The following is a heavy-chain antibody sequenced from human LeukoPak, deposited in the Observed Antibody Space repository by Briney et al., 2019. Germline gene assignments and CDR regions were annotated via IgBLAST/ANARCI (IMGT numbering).Heavy chain of an antibody. CDR3: ARVGVYARSYAFDI. CDR2: ISSSSSYI. CDR1: GFTFSSYS. Sequence: GGSLRLSCAASGFTFSSYSMNWVRQAPGKGLEWVSSISSSSSYIYYADSVKGRFTISRDDAKNSLYLQMNSLRAEDTAVYYCARVGVYARSYAFDIWGQGTMVTVSS. D-gene: IGHD2-8*01. J-gene: IGHJ3*02. V-gene: IGHV3-21*01.